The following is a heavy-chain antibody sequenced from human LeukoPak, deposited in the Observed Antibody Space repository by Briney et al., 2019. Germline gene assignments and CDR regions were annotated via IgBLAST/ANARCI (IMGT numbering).Heavy chain of an antibody. D-gene: IGHD4-17*01. CDR3: ARVGDNYYYGMDV. Sequence: GGSLRLSCAASGFTFSSYSVNWVRQAPGKGLEWVSSISSSSSYIYYADSVKGRFTISRDNAKNSLYLQMNSLRAEDTAVYYCARVGDNYYYGMDVWGQGTTVTVSS. CDR2: ISSSSSYI. V-gene: IGHV3-21*01. CDR1: GFTFSSYS. J-gene: IGHJ6*02.